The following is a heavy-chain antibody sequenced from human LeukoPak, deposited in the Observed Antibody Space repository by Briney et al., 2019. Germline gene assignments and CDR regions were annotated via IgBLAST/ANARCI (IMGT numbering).Heavy chain of an antibody. D-gene: IGHD2-2*01. CDR3: AGGRHYCSSSSCYGGNLDDAFDI. CDR1: GGTFSSYA. Sequence: SVKVSCKASGGTFSSYAISWVRQAPGQGLEWMGGIIPIFGTANYAQKFQGRVTITTDESTSTAYMELSSLRSEDTAVYYCAGGRHYCSSSSCYGGNLDDAFDIWGQGTMVAVSS. V-gene: IGHV1-69*05. J-gene: IGHJ3*02. CDR2: IIPIFGTA.